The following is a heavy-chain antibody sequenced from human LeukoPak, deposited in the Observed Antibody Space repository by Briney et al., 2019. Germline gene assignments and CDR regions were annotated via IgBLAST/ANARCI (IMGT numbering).Heavy chain of an antibody. D-gene: IGHD3-10*01. V-gene: IGHV5-51*01. CDR3: ARHDAVGGSGLGMDV. J-gene: IGHJ6*02. CDR2: IYPGDSDT. CDR1: GYSFTSYR. Sequence: GESLKISCKGSGYSFTSYRIGWVRQMPGKGLEWMGIIYPGDSDTRYSPSFQGQVTISADKSISTAYLQWSSLKASDTAMYYCARHDAVGGSGLGMDVWGQGTTVTVSS.